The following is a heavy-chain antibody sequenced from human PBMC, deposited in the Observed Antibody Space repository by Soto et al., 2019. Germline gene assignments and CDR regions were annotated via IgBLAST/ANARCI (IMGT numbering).Heavy chain of an antibody. Sequence: QVQLQESGPGLVKPSQTLSLTCTVSVGSISSGGYYWSWIRQHPGKGLEWIGYIYYSGSTYYNPSLRSRVTISVDTSKKQFSQKLISVTAADTAVYYCGRDSSHYRSGVIDYWGQGTLVTVSS. CDR1: VGSISSGGYY. CDR2: IYYSGST. D-gene: IGHD3-10*01. V-gene: IGHV4-31*03. J-gene: IGHJ4*02. CDR3: GRDSSHYRSGVIDY.